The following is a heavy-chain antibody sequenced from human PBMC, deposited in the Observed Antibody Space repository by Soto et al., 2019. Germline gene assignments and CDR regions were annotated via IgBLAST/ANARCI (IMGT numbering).Heavy chain of an antibody. CDR1: GYTFTGYY. V-gene: IGHV1-2*04. CDR2: INPNSGGT. CDR3: ARAHFPSYYYDSSGYCPFAY. Sequence: ASVKVSCKASGYTFTGYYMHWVRQAPGQGLEWMGWINPNSGGTNYAQKFQGWVTMTRDTSISTAYMELSRLRSDDTAVYYCARAHFPSYYYDSSGYCPFAYWGQGTLVTVSS. D-gene: IGHD3-22*01. J-gene: IGHJ4*02.